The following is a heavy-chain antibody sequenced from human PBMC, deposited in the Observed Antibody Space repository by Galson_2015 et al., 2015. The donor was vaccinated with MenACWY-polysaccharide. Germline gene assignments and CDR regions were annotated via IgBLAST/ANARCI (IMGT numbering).Heavy chain of an antibody. D-gene: IGHD2-15*01. V-gene: IGHV3-74*01. CDR1: GFSFSTYW. CDR3: AKAGAKYCRGSSCYFNWFDP. Sequence: SLRLSCAASGFSFSTYWMHWVRHAPGKGLVWVSRINADGSATGYADSVRGRFTISSDNANKTLYLEMISLRAEDTAVYYCAKAGAKYCRGSSCYFNWFDPWGQGTLVTVSS. CDR2: INADGSAT. J-gene: IGHJ5*02.